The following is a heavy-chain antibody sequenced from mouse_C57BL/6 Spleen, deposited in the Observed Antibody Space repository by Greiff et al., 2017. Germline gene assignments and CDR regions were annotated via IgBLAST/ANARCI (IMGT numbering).Heavy chain of an antibody. J-gene: IGHJ4*01. V-gene: IGHV1-26*01. D-gene: IGHD3-2*02. Sequence: VQLQQSGPELVKPGASVKISCKASGYTFTDYYMNWVKQSHGKSLEWIGDINPNNGGTSYNQKFKGKATLTVDKSSSTAYMELRSLTSEDSAVYYCARSAQATYYYAMDYWGQGTSVTVSS. CDR2: INPNNGGT. CDR3: ARSAQATYYYAMDY. CDR1: GYTFTDYY.